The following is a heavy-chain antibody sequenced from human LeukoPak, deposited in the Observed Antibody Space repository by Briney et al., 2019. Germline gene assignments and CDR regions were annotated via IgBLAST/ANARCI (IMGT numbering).Heavy chain of an antibody. CDR3: VRPRDYGFDN. J-gene: IGHJ4*02. Sequence: SEALSLTCTVSGGSISTSTYYWGWIRQPPGKGLEWLGTISYSGTPHYNSSLNSRLTISLDTSKNHFSLQLNSVTAVDTAVYYCVRPRDYGFDNWGQGTLVIVSS. CDR1: GGSISTSTYY. V-gene: IGHV4-39*02. CDR2: ISYSGTP. D-gene: IGHD4-17*01.